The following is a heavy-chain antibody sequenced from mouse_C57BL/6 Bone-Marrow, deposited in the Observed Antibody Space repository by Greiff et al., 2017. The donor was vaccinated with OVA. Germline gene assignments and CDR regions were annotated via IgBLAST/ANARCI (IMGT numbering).Heavy chain of an antibody. Sequence: EVQLMESGAELVRPGASVKLSCTASGFNIKDDYMHWVKQRPEQGLEWIGWIDPENGDTEYASKFQGKATITADTSSNTAYLQLSSLTSEDIAVYYCTTLFFDYWGQGTTLTVSS. CDR3: TTLFFDY. J-gene: IGHJ2*01. CDR2: IDPENGDT. V-gene: IGHV14-4*01. CDR1: GFNIKDDY.